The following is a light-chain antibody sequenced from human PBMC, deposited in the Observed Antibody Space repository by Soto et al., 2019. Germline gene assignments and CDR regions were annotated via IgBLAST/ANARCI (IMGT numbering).Light chain of an antibody. J-gene: IGLJ1*01. CDR1: NSDVGGYKY. CDR3: CSYAGSYSYV. Sequence: QSALTQPRSVSGSPGQSVTISCTGTNSDVGGYKYVSWYQQYPGKAPKLMIYDVSKRPSGVPDRFSGSKSGNTASLTISGLQAEDEADYFCCSYAGSYSYVFGTGTKLTVL. V-gene: IGLV2-11*01. CDR2: DVS.